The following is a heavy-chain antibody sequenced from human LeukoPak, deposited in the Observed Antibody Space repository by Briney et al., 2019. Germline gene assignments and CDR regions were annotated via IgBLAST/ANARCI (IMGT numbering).Heavy chain of an antibody. CDR1: GFSFSSYG. J-gene: IGHJ4*02. CDR3: AREVARSTMIPWGYYFDY. CDR2: IWYDGSNK. V-gene: IGHV3-33*08. D-gene: IGHD3-22*01. Sequence: PGGSLRLSCAASGFSFSSYGIHWVRQAPGKGLEWVAVIWYDGSNKYYADSVKGRFTISRDNSKNTLYLQMNSLRAEDTAVYYCAREVARSTMIPWGYYFDYWGQGTLVTVSS.